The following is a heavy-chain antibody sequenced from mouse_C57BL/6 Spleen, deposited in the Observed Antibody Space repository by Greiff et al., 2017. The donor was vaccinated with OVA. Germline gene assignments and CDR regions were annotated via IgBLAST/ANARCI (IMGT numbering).Heavy chain of an antibody. D-gene: IGHD2-1*01. CDR1: GYSITSGYY. J-gene: IGHJ4*01. CDR3: ARFYYDAMDY. Sequence: EVQLQESGPGLVKPSQSLSLTCSVTGYSITSGYYWNWIRQFPGNKLEWMGYISYDGSNNYNPSLKNRISITRDTSKNQFFLKLKSVATEDTATYYCARFYYDAMDYWGQGTSVTVSS. V-gene: IGHV3-6*01. CDR2: ISYDGSN.